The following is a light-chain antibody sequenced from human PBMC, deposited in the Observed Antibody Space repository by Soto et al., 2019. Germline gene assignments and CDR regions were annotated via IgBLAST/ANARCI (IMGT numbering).Light chain of an antibody. CDR3: HHYGTSPT. Sequence: DIQMTQSPSSLSASVGDRVTITCRASQGISNYLAWYQQKPGKVPKLLIYAASTLQSGAPSRFSGSGSGTDFTLTISRLEPADFAVYFCHHYGTSPTFGQGTRLEIK. J-gene: IGKJ5*01. CDR1: QGISNY. V-gene: IGKV1-27*01. CDR2: AAS.